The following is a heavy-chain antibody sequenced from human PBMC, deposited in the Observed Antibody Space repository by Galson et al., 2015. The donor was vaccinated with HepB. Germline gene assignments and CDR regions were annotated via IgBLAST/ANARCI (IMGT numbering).Heavy chain of an antibody. CDR3: SREENYGTGSNYRSSGE. CDR2: ISSSSTYI. Sequence: SLRLSCAASGFTFSSYIMNWVRQAPGKGLEWVSSISSSSTYIYYADSVKGRFTISRDNAKNSLFLQMNSLKTEDTAVYYCSREENYGTGSNYRSSGEWGQGTLVTVSS. V-gene: IGHV3-21*03. CDR1: GFTFSSYI. J-gene: IGHJ4*02. D-gene: IGHD3-10*01.